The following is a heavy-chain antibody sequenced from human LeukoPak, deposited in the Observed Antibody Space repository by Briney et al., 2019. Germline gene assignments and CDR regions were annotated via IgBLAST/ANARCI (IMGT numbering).Heavy chain of an antibody. CDR1: GFTFSSYG. CDR3: ASGVAYDFWSGYYVDDY. V-gene: IGHV3-21*01. CDR2: ISSSSSYI. D-gene: IGHD3-3*01. J-gene: IGHJ4*02. Sequence: PGGSLRLSCAASGFTFSSYGMHWVRQAPGKGLEWVSSISSSSSYIYYADSVKGRFTISRDNAKNSLYLQMNSLRAEDTAVYYCASGVAYDFWSGYYVDDYWGQGSLVTVSS.